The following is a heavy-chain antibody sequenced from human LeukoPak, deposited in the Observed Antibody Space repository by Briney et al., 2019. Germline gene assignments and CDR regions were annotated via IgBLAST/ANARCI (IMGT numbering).Heavy chain of an antibody. CDR1: GFTVSSNH. V-gene: IGHV3-66*02. CDR3: ARDSQVGATPFDY. CDR2: IYSGGST. J-gene: IGHJ4*02. Sequence: GGSLRLSCAASGFTVSSNHMSWVRQAPGKGLEWVSVIYSGGSTYYADSVKGRFTICRDNSKNTLYLQMNSLRAEDTAVYYGARDSQVGATPFDYWGQGTLVTVSS. D-gene: IGHD1-26*01.